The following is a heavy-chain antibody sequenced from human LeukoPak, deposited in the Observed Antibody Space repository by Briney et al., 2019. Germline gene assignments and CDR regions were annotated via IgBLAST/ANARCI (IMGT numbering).Heavy chain of an antibody. V-gene: IGHV3-23*01. CDR2: ISGSGGAT. D-gene: IGHD3-22*01. J-gene: IGHJ4*02. Sequence: PGGSLRLSCAASGFTFSLFAMHWVRQAPGKGLEWVSAISGSGGATYHADADSVKGRFTISRDNSKNALYLQINNLRAEDTAVYYCAKDGYNYDSSGHFDYWGQGTLDTVSS. CDR1: GFTFSLFA. CDR3: AKDGYNYDSSGHFDY.